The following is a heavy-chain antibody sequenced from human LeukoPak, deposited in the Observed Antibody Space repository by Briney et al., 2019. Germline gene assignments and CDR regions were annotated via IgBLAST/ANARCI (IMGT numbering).Heavy chain of an antibody. CDR3: AREDSSSWYSTYSYDY. CDR1: GFTFNNYA. D-gene: IGHD6-13*01. V-gene: IGHV3-23*01. Sequence: GGSLRLSCAGSGFTFNNYAMSWVRQTPRKGLEWVSTIMISGDDTYYADPVKGRFTMSRDKSKNTLYLQMNSLRAEDTGVYYCAREDSSSWYSTYSYDYWGQGTLVTVSS. CDR2: IMISGDDT. J-gene: IGHJ4*02.